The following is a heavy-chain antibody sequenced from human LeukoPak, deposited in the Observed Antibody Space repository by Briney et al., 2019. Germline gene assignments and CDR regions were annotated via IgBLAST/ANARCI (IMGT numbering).Heavy chain of an antibody. J-gene: IGHJ5*02. CDR1: GFTFSSYA. CDR2: ISYDGSNK. V-gene: IGHV3-30-3*01. Sequence: GRSLRLSCAASGFTFSSYAMHWVRQAPGKGLEWVAVISYDGSNKYYADSVKGRFTISRDDAKNTLYLQMNSLRAEDTAVYYCVRGGESTWSWGQGTLVTVSS. D-gene: IGHD2-15*01. CDR3: VRGGESTWS.